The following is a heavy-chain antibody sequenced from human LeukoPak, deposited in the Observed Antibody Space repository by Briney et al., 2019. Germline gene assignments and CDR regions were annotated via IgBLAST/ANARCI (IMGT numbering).Heavy chain of an antibody. J-gene: IGHJ4*02. D-gene: IGHD3-22*01. Sequence: GRSLRLSCAASGFTFSSYARHWVRQAPGKGLEWVAVISYDGSNKYYADSVKGRFTISRDNSKNTLYLQMNSLRDEDTAVYYCVRGSSGYNAFDYWGQGTLVTVSS. V-gene: IGHV3-30*07. CDR2: ISYDGSNK. CDR3: VRGSSGYNAFDY. CDR1: GFTFSSYA.